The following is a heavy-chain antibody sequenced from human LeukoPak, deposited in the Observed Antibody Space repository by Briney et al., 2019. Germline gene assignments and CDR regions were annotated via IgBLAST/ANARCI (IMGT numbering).Heavy chain of an antibody. CDR2: ITGSGGST. J-gene: IGHJ6*03. Sequence: GGSLRLSCAASGFTFSSYGMSWVRQAPGKGLEWVSAITGSGGSTYYADSVKGRFTISRDNAKNPLYLQMNSLRAEDTAVYYCARADDYGDYGPRFIVDMDVWGKGTTVTVSS. CDR1: GFTFSSYG. CDR3: ARADDYGDYGPRFIVDMDV. V-gene: IGHV3-23*01. D-gene: IGHD4-17*01.